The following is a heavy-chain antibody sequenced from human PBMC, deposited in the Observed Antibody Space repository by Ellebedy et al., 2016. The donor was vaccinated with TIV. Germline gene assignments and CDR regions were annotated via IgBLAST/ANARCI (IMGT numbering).Heavy chain of an antibody. Sequence: ASVKVSCKASGYTFNNYYLHWVRQAPGQGLEWMGWINPNSGATKFAQKFQGRVTMTRDTSISTAFMELSRLRFDDTAVYYCARAQVWFGELPYYFDYWGQGILVTVPS. D-gene: IGHD3-10*01. V-gene: IGHV1-2*02. J-gene: IGHJ4*02. CDR1: GYTFNNYY. CDR3: ARAQVWFGELPYYFDY. CDR2: INPNSGAT.